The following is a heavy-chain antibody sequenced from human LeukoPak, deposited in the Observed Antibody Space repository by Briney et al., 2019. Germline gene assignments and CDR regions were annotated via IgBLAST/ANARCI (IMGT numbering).Heavy chain of an antibody. CDR3: ARGDRGYCTIN. D-gene: IGHD2-8*01. CDR1: GFTFSSYW. V-gene: IGHV3-48*04. Sequence: GGSLRLSCAASGFTFSSYWMSWVRQAPGKGLEWVSYISSSGSTIYYADSVKGRFTISRDNAKNSLYLQMNSLRAEDTAVYYCARGDRGYCTINWGQGTLVTVSS. J-gene: IGHJ4*02. CDR2: ISSSGSTI.